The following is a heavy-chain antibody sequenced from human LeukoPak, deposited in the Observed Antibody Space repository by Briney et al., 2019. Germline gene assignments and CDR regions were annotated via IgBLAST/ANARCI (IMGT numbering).Heavy chain of an antibody. D-gene: IGHD3-10*01. J-gene: IGHJ4*02. Sequence: SETLSLTCTVSGGSISSYYWSWIRQPPGKGLEWIGYIYYSGSTNYNPSLKSRVTISVDTSKNQFSLKLSSVTAADTAVYYCARDLTTPFGTHVYWGQGTLVTVSS. CDR3: ARDLTTPFGTHVY. CDR2: IYYSGST. V-gene: IGHV4-59*01. CDR1: GGSISSYY.